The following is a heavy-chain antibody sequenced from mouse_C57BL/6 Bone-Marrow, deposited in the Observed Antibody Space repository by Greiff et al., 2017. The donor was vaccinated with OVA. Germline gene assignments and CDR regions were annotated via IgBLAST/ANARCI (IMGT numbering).Heavy chain of an antibody. CDR3: VYSNPWFAY. J-gene: IGHJ3*01. D-gene: IGHD2-5*01. CDR2: IHPNSGST. Sequence: QVQLQQPGAELVKPGASVKLSCKASGYTFTSYWLHWVKQRPGQGLEWIGMIHPNSGSTNYNEKFKSKATLTVDKSSSTAYMQLSSLTSEDSAVYYCVYSNPWFAYWGQGTLVTVSA. V-gene: IGHV1-64*01. CDR1: GYTFTSYW.